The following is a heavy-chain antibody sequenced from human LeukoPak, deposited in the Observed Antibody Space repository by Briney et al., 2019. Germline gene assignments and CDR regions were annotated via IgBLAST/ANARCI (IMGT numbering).Heavy chain of an antibody. V-gene: IGHV3-7*03. CDR2: ISHDGGET. CDR3: ARSSGIGTTDY. D-gene: IGHD1-1*01. CDR1: EFTFSIYW. J-gene: IGHJ4*02. Sequence: GGSLRLSCAASEFTFSIYWMSWVRQAPGKGLEWVANISHDGGETYYVDSVRGRFTISRDNAKNSLYLQMNSLRAEDTAVYYCARSSGIGTTDYWGQGTLVTVSS.